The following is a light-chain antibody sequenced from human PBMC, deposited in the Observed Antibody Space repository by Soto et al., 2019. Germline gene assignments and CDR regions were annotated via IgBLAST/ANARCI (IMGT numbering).Light chain of an antibody. Sequence: IVWTQSPGTLSLSPGEGATLSCRASESVASSYLAWYQQIPGQAPRLLIYGATSRATGIPDRFSGSGSGTEFTLTITRLQPEDFEVYYCQQYGRSPWTSGQGTKVDIK. CDR3: QQYGRSPWT. V-gene: IGKV3-20*01. CDR1: ESVASSY. J-gene: IGKJ1*01. CDR2: GAT.